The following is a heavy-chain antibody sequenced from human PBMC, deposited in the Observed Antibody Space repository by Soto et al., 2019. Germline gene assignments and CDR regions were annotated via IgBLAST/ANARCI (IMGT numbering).Heavy chain of an antibody. J-gene: IGHJ4*02. Sequence: SETLSLTCAVYGGSFSGYYWSWIRQPPGKGLEWIGEINHSGSTNYNPSLKSRVTISVDTSKNQFSLKLSSVTAADTAVYYCARGVRGITVTTEYYFDYWGQGTLVTVSS. D-gene: IGHD4-4*01. CDR3: ARGVRGITVTTEYYFDY. V-gene: IGHV4-34*01. CDR2: INHSGST. CDR1: GGSFSGYY.